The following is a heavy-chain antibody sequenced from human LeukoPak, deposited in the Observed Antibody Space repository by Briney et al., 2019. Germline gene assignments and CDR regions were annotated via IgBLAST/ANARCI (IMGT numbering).Heavy chain of an antibody. CDR2: INHSGRST. Sequence: ASVKASCKASGHTFTSYYMHWVRQAPGQGLKGMGIINHSGRSTSYAQKFQGRVTMSRDMSTSTVYMELSSLRSEDAAVYYCAREGPDTPFDYWGQGTLVTVSS. V-gene: IGHV1-46*01. J-gene: IGHJ4*02. CDR1: GHTFTSYY. D-gene: IGHD2-2*02. CDR3: AREGPDTPFDY.